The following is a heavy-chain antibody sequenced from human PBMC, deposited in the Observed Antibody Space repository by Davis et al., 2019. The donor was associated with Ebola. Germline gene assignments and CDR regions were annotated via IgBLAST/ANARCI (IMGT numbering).Heavy chain of an antibody. D-gene: IGHD3-9*01. V-gene: IGHV1-2*02. CDR2: INPNSGGT. Sequence: ASVKVSCKASGYTFTGYYMHWVRQAPGQGLEWMGWINPNSGGTNYAQKFQGRVTITADKSTSTAYMELSSLRSEDTAVYYCAARAVRYFEVEDGMDVWGQGTTVTVSS. CDR3: AARAVRYFEVEDGMDV. CDR1: GYTFTGYY. J-gene: IGHJ6*02.